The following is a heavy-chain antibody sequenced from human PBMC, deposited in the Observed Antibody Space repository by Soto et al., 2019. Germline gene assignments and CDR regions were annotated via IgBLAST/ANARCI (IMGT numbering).Heavy chain of an antibody. Sequence: GGSLRLSCSASGFTFSSYGMHWVRQAPGKXLEWVAVIWYDGSNKYYADSVKGRFTISRDNSKNTLYLQMNSLRAEDTAVYYCARDVLSNYHFWSGYYMWQWFDPRGHG. CDR3: ARDVLSNYHFWSGYYMWQWFDP. CDR1: GFTFSSYG. J-gene: IGHJ5*02. D-gene: IGHD3-3*01. CDR2: IWYDGSNK. V-gene: IGHV3-33*01.